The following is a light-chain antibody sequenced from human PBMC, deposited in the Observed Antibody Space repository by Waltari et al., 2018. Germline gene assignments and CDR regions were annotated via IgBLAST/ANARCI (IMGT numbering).Light chain of an antibody. Sequence: QSALTQPASVSGSPGQSITISCTGTSSDFSVSQYVSWYQQHPGRAPKLILYAVIKRPAGVSARFPGSKSADTASLTILGLQAEDEADYYGNSYATANSWVFGGGTKLTVL. CDR1: SSDFSVSQY. CDR3: NSYATANSWV. J-gene: IGLJ3*02. V-gene: IGLV2-14*01. CDR2: AVI.